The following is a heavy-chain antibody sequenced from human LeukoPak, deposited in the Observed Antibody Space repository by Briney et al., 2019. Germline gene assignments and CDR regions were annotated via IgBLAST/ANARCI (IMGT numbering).Heavy chain of an antibody. D-gene: IGHD1-26*01. J-gene: IGHJ6*02. V-gene: IGHV4-59*01. CDR1: GGSISSYY. Sequence: SETLSLTCTVSGGSISSYYWTWVRQPPGKGLEWIGFIHYSGSTNYKPSLRSGVTMSVHTSKNQFSLKLSSVTAADTAVYYCARGVGAPSFYYYYGMDVWGQGTTVTVSS. CDR2: IHYSGST. CDR3: ARGVGAPSFYYYYGMDV.